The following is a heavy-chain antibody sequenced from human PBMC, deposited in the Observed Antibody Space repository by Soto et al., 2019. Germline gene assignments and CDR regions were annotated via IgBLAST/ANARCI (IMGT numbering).Heavy chain of an antibody. D-gene: IGHD6-13*01. Sequence: PSETLSLTCTVSGGSISSYYWSWIRQPPGKGLEWIGYVYYSGNTNYNPSLKSRVTISVDTSKNQFSLKLSSVTAEDTAVYYCARRGPGTYFDYWGQGTLVTVSS. CDR2: VYYSGNT. J-gene: IGHJ4*02. CDR3: ARRGPGTYFDY. V-gene: IGHV4-59*12. CDR1: GGSISSYY.